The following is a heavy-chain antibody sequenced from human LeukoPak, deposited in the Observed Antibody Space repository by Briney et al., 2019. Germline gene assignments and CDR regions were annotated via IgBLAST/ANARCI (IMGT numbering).Heavy chain of an antibody. CDR3: ATPKQKGNAFDI. CDR1: GGTFSSYA. CDR2: IIPIFGTA. J-gene: IGHJ3*02. V-gene: IGHV1-69*05. Sequence: SVKVSCKASGGTFSSYAISWVRQAPGQGLEWMGGIIPIFGTANYAQKLQGRVTITTDESTSTAYMELSSLRSEDMAVYYCATPKQKGNAFDIWGQGTMVTVSS. D-gene: IGHD3-10*01.